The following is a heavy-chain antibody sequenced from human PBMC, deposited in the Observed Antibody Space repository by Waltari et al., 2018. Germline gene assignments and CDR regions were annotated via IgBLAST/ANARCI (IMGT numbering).Heavy chain of an antibody. CDR2: IYTSGST. V-gene: IGHV4-61*02. CDR1: GGSISSGSYY. J-gene: IGHJ4*02. Sequence: QVQLQEPVPELVKPSQTLSLTCTVSGGSISSGSYYWSWIRQPAGKGLEWIGRIYTSGSTNYNPSLKSRVTISVDTSKNQFSLKLSSVTAADTAVYYCARRYCSSTSCSYYFDYWGQGTLVTVSS. CDR3: ARRYCSSTSCSYYFDY. D-gene: IGHD2-2*01.